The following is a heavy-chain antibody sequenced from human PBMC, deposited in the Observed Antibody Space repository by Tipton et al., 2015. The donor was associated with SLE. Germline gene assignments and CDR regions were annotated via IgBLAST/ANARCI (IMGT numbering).Heavy chain of an antibody. CDR3: ARYSLGELSLGY. V-gene: IGHV1-18*01. D-gene: IGHD3-16*02. J-gene: IGHJ4*02. CDR2: ISAYNGNT. Sequence: QLVQSGVEVKKPGASVRVSRKASGYTFTTYGISWVRQAPGQGLEWMGWISAYNGNTNYAQKLQGRVTMTTDTSTSTAYMELRSLRSDDTAVYYCARYSLGELSLGYWGQGTLVTVSS. CDR1: GYTFTTYG.